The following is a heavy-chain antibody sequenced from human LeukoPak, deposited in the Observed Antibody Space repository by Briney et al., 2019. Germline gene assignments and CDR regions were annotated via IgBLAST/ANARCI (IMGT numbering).Heavy chain of an antibody. CDR1: GYSFTSYW. V-gene: IGHV5-51*01. D-gene: IGHD3-22*01. Sequence: GESLKISCKGSGYSFTSYWIGWVRQMPGKGLEWMGIIYPGDSDTRYSPPFQGQVTISADKSISTAYLQWSSLKASDTAMYYCARVPGYYYDSSPFDYWGQGTLVTVSS. J-gene: IGHJ4*02. CDR3: ARVPGYYYDSSPFDY. CDR2: IYPGDSDT.